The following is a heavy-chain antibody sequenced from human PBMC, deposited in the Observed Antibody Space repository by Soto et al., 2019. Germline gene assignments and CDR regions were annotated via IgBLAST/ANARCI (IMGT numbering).Heavy chain of an antibody. J-gene: IGHJ5*02. Sequence: ASVKVSCKVSGYTLTELSMHWVRQAPGKGLEWMGGFDPEDGETIYAQKFQGRVTMTEDTSTDTAYMELSSLRSEDTAVYYCATTSFSSSWQRDYNWFDPWGQGTLVTVSS. V-gene: IGHV1-24*01. CDR3: ATTSFSSSWQRDYNWFDP. CDR1: GYTLTELS. CDR2: FDPEDGET. D-gene: IGHD6-13*01.